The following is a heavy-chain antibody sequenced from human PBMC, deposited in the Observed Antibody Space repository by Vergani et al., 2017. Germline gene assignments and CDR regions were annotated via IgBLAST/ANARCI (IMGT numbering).Heavy chain of an antibody. V-gene: IGHV1-69*01. J-gene: IGHJ4*02. CDR1: GGTFSSYA. D-gene: IGHD2-8*01. CDR3: ARDRPAPPGVGIWGFDY. CDR2: IIPIFGTA. Sequence: QVQLVQSGAEVKKPGSSVKVSCKASGGTFSSYAISWVRQAPGQGLEWMGGIIPIFGTANYAQKFQGRVTITADESTSTAYMELSSLRSEDTAVYYCARDRPAPPGVGIWGFDYWGQGTQVTVSS.